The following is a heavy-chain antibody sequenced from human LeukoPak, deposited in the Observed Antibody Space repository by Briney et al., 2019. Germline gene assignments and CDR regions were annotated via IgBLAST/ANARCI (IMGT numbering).Heavy chain of an antibody. CDR2: IYYSGST. Sequence: PSQTLSLTCTVSGGSISSGDYYWSWIRQPPGKGLEWIGYIYYSGSTYYNPFLKSRVTISVDTSKNQFSLKLSSVTAADTAVYYCARVWSWWPSFDYWGQGTLVTVSS. CDR3: ARVWSWWPSFDY. J-gene: IGHJ4*02. D-gene: IGHD2-21*01. V-gene: IGHV4-30-4*08. CDR1: GGSISSGDYY.